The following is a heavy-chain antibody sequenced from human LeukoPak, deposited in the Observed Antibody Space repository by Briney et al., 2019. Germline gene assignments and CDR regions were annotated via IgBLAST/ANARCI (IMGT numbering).Heavy chain of an antibody. J-gene: IGHJ3*01. CDR3: ASGRIMITS. V-gene: IGHV4-34*01. D-gene: IGHD3-16*01. CDR1: GGSFSGYY. Sequence: PSETLSLTCAVYGGSFSGYYWSWIRQPPGKGLEWIGEINHSGSTNYNPSLKSRVTISVDTSKNQFSLKLSSVTAADTAVYYCASGRIMITSWGQGTMVTVSS. CDR2: INHSGST.